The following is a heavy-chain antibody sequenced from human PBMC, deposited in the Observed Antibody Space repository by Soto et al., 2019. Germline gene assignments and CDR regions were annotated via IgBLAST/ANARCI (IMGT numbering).Heavy chain of an antibody. J-gene: IGHJ6*02. CDR1: GGSVSSGSYY. D-gene: IGHD3-9*01. CDR3: ARIPYDFLTGYGYYGMDV. CDR2: IYYSGST. Sequence: QVQLQESGPGLVKPSETLSLTCTVSGGSVSSGSYYWSWIRQPPGKGLEWIGYIYYSGSTNYNPSLKSRVTISVDTSKNQFSLKLSSVTAADTAVYYCARIPYDFLTGYGYYGMDVWGQGTTVTVSS. V-gene: IGHV4-61*01.